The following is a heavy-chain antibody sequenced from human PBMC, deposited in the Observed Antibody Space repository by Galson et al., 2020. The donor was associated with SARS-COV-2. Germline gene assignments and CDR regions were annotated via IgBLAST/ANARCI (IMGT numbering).Heavy chain of an antibody. Sequence: GESLKISCQGSGYPFASYRVGWVRQMPGKGLEWMGLIYPADSETRYSPLFQGQVTISADKSISTVYLQWTSLQASDTAMYYCARWSGSVDWWGQGTLVTVSS. CDR1: GYPFASYR. CDR3: ARWSGSVDW. CDR2: IYPADSET. J-gene: IGHJ4*02. D-gene: IGHD3-3*01. V-gene: IGHV5-51*01.